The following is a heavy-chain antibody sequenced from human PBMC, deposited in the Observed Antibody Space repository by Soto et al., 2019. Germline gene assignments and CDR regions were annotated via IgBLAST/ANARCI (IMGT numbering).Heavy chain of an antibody. V-gene: IGHV1-2*02. J-gene: IGHJ6*02. CDR3: ARNMDYYYGPGSGNGHGF. CDR2: INPRFGDT. Sequence: QVQLVQSGAELKEPGDSVRVSCEASGYTFTAYYIHWVRQAPGQGLEWMGWINPRFGDTSYAQDFHGRFSMTRDTSISTVYMALSRLTSDDTAIYYCARNMDYYYGPGSGNGHGFWGQGTTVTVFS. CDR1: GYTFTAYY. D-gene: IGHD3-10*01.